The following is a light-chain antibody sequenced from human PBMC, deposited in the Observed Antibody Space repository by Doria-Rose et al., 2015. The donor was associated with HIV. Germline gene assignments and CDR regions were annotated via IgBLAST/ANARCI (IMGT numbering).Light chain of an antibody. Sequence: EIVLTQSPGTLSLSPGDRATLSCRASQSFSSTYLAWYQQKPGQAPSLIIYAGSTRATGIPDRFSASGSGTDFTLTINRLEPEDFALYYCHQYGTSWTFGQGTKVEI. CDR1: QSFSSTY. CDR3: HQYGTSWT. J-gene: IGKJ1*01. CDR2: AGS. V-gene: IGKV3-20*01.